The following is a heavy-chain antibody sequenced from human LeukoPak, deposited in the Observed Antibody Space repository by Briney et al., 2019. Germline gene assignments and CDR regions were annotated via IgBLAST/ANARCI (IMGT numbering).Heavy chain of an antibody. CDR2: INHSGST. CDR3: SGYSSGWYENY. Sequence: PSETLSLTCAVYGGSFSGYYWSWIRQPPGKGLEWIGEINHSGSTNYNPSLKSRVTISVDTSKNQFSLKLSSVTAADTAVYYCSGYSSGWYENYWGQGTLVTVSS. CDR1: GGSFSGYY. J-gene: IGHJ4*02. V-gene: IGHV4-34*03. D-gene: IGHD6-19*01.